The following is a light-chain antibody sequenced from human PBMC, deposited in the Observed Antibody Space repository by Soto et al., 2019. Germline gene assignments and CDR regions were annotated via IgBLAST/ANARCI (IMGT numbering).Light chain of an antibody. CDR1: QSVSSST. CDR3: HLYGTLVIT. CDR2: GTS. J-gene: IGKJ3*01. Sequence: EIVLTQSPGTLSLSPGERATLSCRTSQSVSSSTLAWYQQKPGQAPRLLIYGTSTRATGIPDRFSGSGSGTDFTRTISRLEPEDFAVYYCHLYGTLVITFGPGTKVDLK. V-gene: IGKV3-20*01.